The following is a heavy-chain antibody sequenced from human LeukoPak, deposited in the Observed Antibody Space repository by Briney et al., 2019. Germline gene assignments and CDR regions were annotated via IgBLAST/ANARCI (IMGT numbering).Heavy chain of an antibody. CDR2: INHSGST. D-gene: IGHD3-22*01. Sequence: PSETLSLTCAVYGGSFSGYYWSWIRQPPGKGLEWIGEINHSGSTNYNPSLKSRVTISVDKSKNQFSLKPSSVTAADTAVYYCAFPPYYYDSSGFDYWSQGTLVTVSS. CDR3: AFPPYYYDSSGFDY. J-gene: IGHJ4*02. V-gene: IGHV4-34*01. CDR1: GGSFSGYY.